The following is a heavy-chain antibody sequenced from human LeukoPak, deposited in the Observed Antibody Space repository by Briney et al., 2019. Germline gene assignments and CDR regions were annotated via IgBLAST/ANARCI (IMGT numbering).Heavy chain of an antibody. J-gene: IGHJ4*02. V-gene: IGHV3-21*01. D-gene: IGHD5-18*01. CDR3: AARGYSYGHFDY. CDR1: GFTFSSYS. Sequence: GGSLRLSCAASGFTFSSYSMTWVRQAPGKGLEWVSSISSSSSYIYYADSVKGRFTISRDNAKNSLYLQMNSLRAEDTAVYYCAARGYSYGHFDYWGQGTLVTVSS. CDR2: ISSSSSYI.